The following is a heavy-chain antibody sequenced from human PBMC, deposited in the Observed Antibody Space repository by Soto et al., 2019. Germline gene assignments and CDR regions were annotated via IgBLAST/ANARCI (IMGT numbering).Heavy chain of an antibody. CDR2: IHFGGNT. V-gene: IGHV3-53*01. J-gene: IGHJ4*02. CDR1: VFTVSGDY. CDR3: TKVSPQWLVHDY. Sequence: WGSLRLSCSASVFTVSGDYVSWFRQAPGKGLECVSVIHFGGNTYYADSVKGRFTVSRDNSKNTLYLQMNSLRVEDTAIYFCTKVSPQWLVHDYWGQGTLVTVSS. D-gene: IGHD6-19*01.